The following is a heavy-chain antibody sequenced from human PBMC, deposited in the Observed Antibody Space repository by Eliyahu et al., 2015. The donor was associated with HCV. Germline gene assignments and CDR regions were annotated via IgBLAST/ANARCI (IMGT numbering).Heavy chain of an antibody. J-gene: IGHJ6*02. CDR1: GFXFSDFD. V-gene: IGHV3-33*06. Sequence: QVQLVESGGGVVQPGSSLRLSCAASGFXFSDFDMDWVRQGPGKGVGWVASIWFDGTKKLYGDALKGRFTISRDNSKNMVYLQMNTLRPEDTALYYCAKDFFGGPYGMDVWGQGTMVTVSS. D-gene: IGHD3-10*01. CDR3: AKDFFGGPYGMDV. CDR2: IWFDGTKK.